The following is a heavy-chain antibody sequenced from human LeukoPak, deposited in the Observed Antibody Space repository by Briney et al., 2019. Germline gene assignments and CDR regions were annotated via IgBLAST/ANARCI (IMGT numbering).Heavy chain of an antibody. J-gene: IGHJ4*02. V-gene: IGHV3-30*18. Sequence: GGALRLSCVASGLTLRSFGMHWVRQAAGKGLEWVTFISYDGSDKHYADSVKGRFTISRDTSKNTLYLQMNSLRVEDAAVYFCVKGLGNLFDDWGQGTLVTVSS. CDR1: GLTLRSFG. CDR3: VKGLGNLFDD. D-gene: IGHD1-14*01. CDR2: ISYDGSDK.